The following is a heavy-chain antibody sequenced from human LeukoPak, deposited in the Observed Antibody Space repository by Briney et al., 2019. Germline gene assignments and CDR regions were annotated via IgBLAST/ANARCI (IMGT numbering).Heavy chain of an antibody. CDR2: ISGSGGAT. J-gene: IGHJ4*02. Sequence: GGSLRLSCAASGFTFSRFAMTWIRQAPGKGLEWVSSISGSGGATYYADSVKGRFTISRDNAKNSLYLQMNSLRAEDTAIYYCARGTLFWGQGTLVTVSS. CDR3: ARGTLF. D-gene: IGHD1-14*01. V-gene: IGHV3-23*01. CDR1: GFTFSRFA.